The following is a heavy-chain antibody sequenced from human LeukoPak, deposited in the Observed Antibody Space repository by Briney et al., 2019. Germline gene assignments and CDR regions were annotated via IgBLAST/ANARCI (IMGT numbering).Heavy chain of an antibody. V-gene: IGHV3-21*01. J-gene: IGHJ4*02. Sequence: GESLTLSCAASGLTLNYYSVDWVRQAPGKGLEWVASITTSSSYIYYADSVRGRFTISRDNAKNSLYLQMSSLRAEDTAVYYCARDGVVGATKWGHFDFWGQGTRVTVSS. D-gene: IGHD1-26*01. CDR1: GLTLNYYS. CDR2: ITTSSSYI. CDR3: ARDGVVGATKWGHFDF.